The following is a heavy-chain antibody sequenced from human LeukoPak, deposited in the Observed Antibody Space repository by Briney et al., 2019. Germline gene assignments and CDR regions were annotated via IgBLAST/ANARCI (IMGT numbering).Heavy chain of an antibody. CDR1: GGTFSSYA. Sequence: GGSVKVSCKASGGTFSSYAISWVRQAPGQGLEWMGGIIPIFGTANYAQKFQGRVTITADESTSTAYMELSSLRSEDTAVYYCARGVTSGMTTVTFWFDPWGQGTLVTVSS. CDR3: ARGVTSGMTTVTFWFDP. CDR2: IIPIFGTA. J-gene: IGHJ5*02. V-gene: IGHV1-69*13. D-gene: IGHD4-17*01.